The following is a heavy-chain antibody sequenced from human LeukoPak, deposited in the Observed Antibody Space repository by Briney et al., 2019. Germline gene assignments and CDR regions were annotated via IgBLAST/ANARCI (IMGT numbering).Heavy chain of an antibody. D-gene: IGHD2-2*01. V-gene: IGHV3-9*01. CDR2: ISWNSGSI. J-gene: IGHJ4*02. CDR3: ASEIVVVPAATDWIDY. Sequence: GGSLRLSCAASGFTFDDYAMHWVRQAPGKGLEWVSGISWNSGSIGYADSVKGRFTISRDNAKNSLYLQMNSLRAGDTAVYYCASEIVVVPAATDWIDYWGQGTLVTVSS. CDR1: GFTFDDYA.